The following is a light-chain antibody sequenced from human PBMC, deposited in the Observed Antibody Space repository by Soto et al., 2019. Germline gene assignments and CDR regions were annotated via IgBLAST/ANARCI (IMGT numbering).Light chain of an antibody. V-gene: IGKV3-15*01. J-gene: IGKJ4*01. CDR1: QGVSSY. CDR3: QPYNKWPLT. CDR2: DTS. Sequence: EIVVTQSAATLSLSPGERATLSCRANQGVSSYLAWYQQKPVQTPRLLIYDTSTRATGVPTRFSGSRSGAEITLTINSLQSEDFAVYYCQPYNKWPLTFAGGTKVDI.